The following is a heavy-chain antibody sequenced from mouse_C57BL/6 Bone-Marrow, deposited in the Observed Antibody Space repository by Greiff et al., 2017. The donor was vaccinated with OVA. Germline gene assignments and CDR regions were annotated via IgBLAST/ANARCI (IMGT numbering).Heavy chain of an antibody. CDR3: ARRDYDYDAWFAY. CDR2: ISSGSSTI. V-gene: IGHV5-17*01. Sequence: EVKLVESGGGLVKPGGSLKLSCAASGFTFSDYGMHWVRQAPEKGLEWVAYISSGSSTIYYADTVKGRFTISRDNAKNTLFLQMTSLRSEDTAMYYCARRDYDYDAWFAYWGQGTLVTVSA. D-gene: IGHD2-4*01. CDR1: GFTFSDYG. J-gene: IGHJ3*01.